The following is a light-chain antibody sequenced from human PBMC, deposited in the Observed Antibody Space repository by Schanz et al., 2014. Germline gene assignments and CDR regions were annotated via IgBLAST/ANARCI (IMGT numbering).Light chain of an antibody. V-gene: IGLV2-14*01. J-gene: IGLJ3*02. CDR2: DVN. Sequence: QSALTQPASVSGSPGQTITISCTGISSDVGGYNYVSWYQQHPGKAPKLMIFDVNQRPSGVPDRFSGSKFGNTASLLISGLQSDDEADYYCCSFTSRSTGVFGVGTKVTVL. CDR1: SSDVGGYNY. CDR3: CSFTSRSTGV.